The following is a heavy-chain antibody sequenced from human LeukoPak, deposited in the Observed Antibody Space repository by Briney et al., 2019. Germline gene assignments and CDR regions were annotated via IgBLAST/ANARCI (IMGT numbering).Heavy chain of an antibody. Sequence: PGGSLRLSCAASKFTFSNYAMSWVRQAPGKGLEWVSAISNSGGNTYYADSAKGRFTISRDNSKNTLYLQMNSLRAEDTAVYYCASGSGSYRTPYYYMDVWGTGTTVTVSS. CDR3: ASGSGSYRTPYYYMDV. J-gene: IGHJ6*03. D-gene: IGHD3-10*01. CDR1: KFTFSNYA. CDR2: ISNSGGNT. V-gene: IGHV3-23*01.